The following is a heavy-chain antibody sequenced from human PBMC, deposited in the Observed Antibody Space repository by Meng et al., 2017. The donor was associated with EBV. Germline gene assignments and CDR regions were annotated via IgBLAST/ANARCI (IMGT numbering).Heavy chain of an antibody. CDR1: GSAFTSYI. D-gene: IGHD2-21*01. CDR2: INVGAGYT. Sequence: VQLVQAGAEWKHPGASVKVSCKDSGSAFTSYILHWVRQAPGKRLEWMGWINVGAGYTKYSQKFQGRVTISSDTSATTGYMELSSLRSEDTAVYYCVRGPPVGVPGPGDYWGQGTLVTVSS. J-gene: IGHJ4*02. V-gene: IGHV1-3*01. CDR3: VRGPPVGVPGPGDY.